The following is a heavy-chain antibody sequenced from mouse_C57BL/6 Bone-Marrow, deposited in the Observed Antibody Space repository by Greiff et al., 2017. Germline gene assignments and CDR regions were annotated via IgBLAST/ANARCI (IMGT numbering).Heavy chain of an antibody. Sequence: EVKLMESGGGLVKPGGSLKLSCAASGFTFSSYTMSWVRQTPEKRLEWVATISGGGGNTYYPDSVKGRFTISRDNAKNTLYLQMSSLRSEDTALYYCARRALYFDYWGQGTTLTVSS. V-gene: IGHV5-9*01. CDR2: ISGGGGNT. CDR3: ARRALYFDY. D-gene: IGHD3-1*01. CDR1: GFTFSSYT. J-gene: IGHJ2*01.